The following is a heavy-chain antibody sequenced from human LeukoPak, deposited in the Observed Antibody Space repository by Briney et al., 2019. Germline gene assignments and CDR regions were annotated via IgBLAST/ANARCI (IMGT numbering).Heavy chain of an antibody. J-gene: IGHJ4*02. CDR3: ARWEAEYSSGPYYFDY. Sequence: SQTLSLTCAISGDSVSSNSAAWSWIRQSPSRGLEWLRRTYYRSKWFNDYAVSVESRITINPDTSKNQFSLQLSSVTPEDTAVYYCARWEAEYSSGPYYFDYWGQGTLVTVSS. V-gene: IGHV6-1*01. CDR2: TYYRSKWFN. CDR1: GDSVSSNSAA. D-gene: IGHD6-19*01.